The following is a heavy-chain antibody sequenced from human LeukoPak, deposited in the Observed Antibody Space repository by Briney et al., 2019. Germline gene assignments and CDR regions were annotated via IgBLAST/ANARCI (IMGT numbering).Heavy chain of an antibody. J-gene: IGHJ4*02. D-gene: IGHD6-6*01. CDR2: IFPGVSDT. CDR3: ARHLRARPFDY. V-gene: IGHV5-51*01. CDR1: GYSFTSYW. Sequence: GESLKISCKGSGYSFTSYWIGWVRQMPGKGLEWIGIIFPGVSDTRYSPSFQGQVTISADKSIGTAYLQWSSLQASDTAIYYCARHLRARPFDYWGQGTLVTVSS.